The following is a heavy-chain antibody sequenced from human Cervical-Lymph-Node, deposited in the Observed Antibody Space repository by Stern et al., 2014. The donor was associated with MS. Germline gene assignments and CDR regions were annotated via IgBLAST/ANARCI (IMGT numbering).Heavy chain of an antibody. CDR1: GYTVTSYG. D-gene: IGHD2-2*01. CDR2: ISAYNGYT. V-gene: IGHV1-18*01. Sequence: VQLVQPGAEVKKPGASVKVSCKASGYTVTSYGISWVRQAPGQGLEWMGWISAYNGYTNYAQKFQGRVTMTTDTSTSTAYMELRSLISDDTAVYYCATYCSSPSCWAFDYWGQGTLVTVSS. J-gene: IGHJ4*02. CDR3: ATYCSSPSCWAFDY.